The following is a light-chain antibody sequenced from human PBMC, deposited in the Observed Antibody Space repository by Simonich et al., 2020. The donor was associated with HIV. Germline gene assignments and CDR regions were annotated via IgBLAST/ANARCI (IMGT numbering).Light chain of an antibody. CDR1: QSISSW. J-gene: IGKJ1*01. Sequence: DIQMTQSPSTLSASVGDRVTITCRASQSISSWLAWYQQKSGKAPKLLIYKAFSLKNGVPSRVSRRGSGTEFSPTISSLQPDEFATYYCQQYNTYLRTFGQGTKVEIK. CDR2: KAF. CDR3: QQYNTYLRT. V-gene: IGKV1-5*03.